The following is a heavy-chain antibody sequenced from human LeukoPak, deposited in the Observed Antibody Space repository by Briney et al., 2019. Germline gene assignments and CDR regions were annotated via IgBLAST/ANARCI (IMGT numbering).Heavy chain of an antibody. J-gene: IGHJ4*02. D-gene: IGHD6-13*01. CDR1: GGSISSYY. V-gene: IGHV4-34*01. CDR3: ARVIGSRSSSWYSH. CDR2: INHSGST. Sequence: SETLSLTCTVSGGSISSYYWSWSRQPPGRGLEWIGEINHSGSTNYNPSLKSRVTISVDTSKNQFSLKLSSVTAADTAVYYCARVIGSRSSSWYSHWGQGTPVTVSS.